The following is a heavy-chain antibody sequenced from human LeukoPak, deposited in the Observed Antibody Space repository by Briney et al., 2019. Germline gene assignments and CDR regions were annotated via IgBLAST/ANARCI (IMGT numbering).Heavy chain of an antibody. J-gene: IGHJ2*01. CDR1: GGSISRYY. V-gene: IGHV4-59*01. CDR2: KDYSGST. CDR3: ARVYYSSSYDYWYFDL. D-gene: IGHD6-13*01. Sequence: SETLSLTCTVSGGSISRYYWSWIRQPPGKGLEWIGYKDYSGSTNYNRSLKSRVTISVDTSKNQFSLRLSSVTAADTAVYYCARVYYSSSYDYWYFDLWGRGTLVTVSS.